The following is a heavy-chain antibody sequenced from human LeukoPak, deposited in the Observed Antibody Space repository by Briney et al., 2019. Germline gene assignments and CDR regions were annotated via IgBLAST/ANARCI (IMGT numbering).Heavy chain of an antibody. CDR1: GGSISSYY. CDR3: ARGQQLVRY. D-gene: IGHD6-13*01. J-gene: IGHJ4*02. V-gene: IGHV4-59*01. CDR2: IYYSGST. Sequence: KPSETLSLTCIVSGGSISSYYWSWIRQPPGKGLEWIGYIYYSGSTNYNPSLKSRVTISVDTSKNQFSLKLSSVTAADTAVYYCARGQQLVRYWGQGTLVTVSS.